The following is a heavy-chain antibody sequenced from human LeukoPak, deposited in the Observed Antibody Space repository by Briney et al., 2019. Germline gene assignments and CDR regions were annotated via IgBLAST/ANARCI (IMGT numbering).Heavy chain of an antibody. D-gene: IGHD2-2*03. Sequence: SETLSLTCTVSGISLYYWSWIRQPPEKGLEWIGYVYYDGRSNYNSSLKSRVTISVDTSKNQFSLKLSSVTAADTAVYYCARALSLMDHDPWGQGTLVTVSS. J-gene: IGHJ5*02. CDR1: GISLYY. CDR3: ARALSLMDHDP. V-gene: IGHV4-59*12. CDR2: VYYDGRS.